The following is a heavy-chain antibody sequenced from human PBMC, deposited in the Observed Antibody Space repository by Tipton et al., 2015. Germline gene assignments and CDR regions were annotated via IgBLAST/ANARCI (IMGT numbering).Heavy chain of an antibody. CDR2: IYDSGST. J-gene: IGHJ6*02. CDR1: GSSVSSGNYY. D-gene: IGHD5-24*01. V-gene: IGHV4-61*03. Sequence: TLSLTCSVSGSSVSSGNYYWSWIRQPPGKGLEWIGSIYDSGSTHYNPSLKSRVSISLDTSKNHFSLSLTSVTAADTAIYYCARDLEHGMDVWGQGTTVTVSS. CDR3: ARDLEHGMDV.